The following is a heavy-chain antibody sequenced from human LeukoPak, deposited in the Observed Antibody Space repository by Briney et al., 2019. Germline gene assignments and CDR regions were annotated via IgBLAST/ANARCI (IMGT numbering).Heavy chain of an antibody. V-gene: IGHV1-18*01. J-gene: IGHJ6*03. Sequence: ASVKVSCKASGYTFTSYGISWVRQAPGQGLEWMGWISAYNGNTNYAQKLQGRVTMTTDTSTSTAYMELRSLRSDDTAVYYCARAAGKVSYYYYYYMDVWGKGTTVTVSS. CDR1: GYTFTSYG. D-gene: IGHD6-19*01. CDR3: ARAAGKVSYYYYYYMDV. CDR2: ISAYNGNT.